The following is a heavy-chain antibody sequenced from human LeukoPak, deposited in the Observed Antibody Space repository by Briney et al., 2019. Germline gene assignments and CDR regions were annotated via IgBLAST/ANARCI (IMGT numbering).Heavy chain of an antibody. J-gene: IGHJ5*02. D-gene: IGHD6-13*01. Sequence: GGSLRLSCAASGFTFSSYSLNWVRQAPGKGLEWVSSISSSSSYIYYADSVKGRFTISRDNAKNSLYLQMNSLRAEDTAVYYCARDSGSSSWIYNNNWFDPWGQGTLVTVSS. V-gene: IGHV3-21*01. CDR1: GFTFSSYS. CDR3: ARDSGSSSWIYNNNWFDP. CDR2: ISSSSSYI.